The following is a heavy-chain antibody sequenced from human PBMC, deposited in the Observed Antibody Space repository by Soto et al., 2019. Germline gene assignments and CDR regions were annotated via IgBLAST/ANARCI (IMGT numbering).Heavy chain of an antibody. CDR1: GGSISNYY. CDR2: IYTSGST. Sequence: PSETLSLTCTVSGGSISNYYWSWIRQPAGKGLVWIGRIYTSGSTSYNPSLKSRVTMSVDTSKNQFSLKLSSVTAADTAVYFCAREEGDSAKYGNNWFDPWGQGTLVTVSS. V-gene: IGHV4-4*07. CDR3: AREEGDSAKYGNNWFDP. J-gene: IGHJ5*02. D-gene: IGHD1-26*01.